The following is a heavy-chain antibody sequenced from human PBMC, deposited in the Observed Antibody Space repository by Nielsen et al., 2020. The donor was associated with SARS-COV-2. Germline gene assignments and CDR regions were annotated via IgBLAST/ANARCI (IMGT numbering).Heavy chain of an antibody. J-gene: IGHJ4*02. Sequence: SVKVSCKASGGTFSNYAISWVRQAPGQGLEWMGGIFPLFGRVNYAQQFQGRLTMTADESTSTVYMELSSLRSEDTAVYYCATEGDYYDRETGLRSWGQGTLVTVSS. CDR2: IFPLFGRV. D-gene: IGHD3-22*01. CDR1: GGTFSNYA. CDR3: ATEGDYYDRETGLRS. V-gene: IGHV1-69*13.